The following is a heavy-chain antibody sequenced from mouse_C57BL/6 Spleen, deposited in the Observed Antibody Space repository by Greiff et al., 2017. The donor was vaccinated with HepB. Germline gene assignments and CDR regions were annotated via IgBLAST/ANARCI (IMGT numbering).Heavy chain of an antibody. CDR3: ARSRYYGSSYGYFDV. J-gene: IGHJ1*03. CDR2: IDPSDSYT. D-gene: IGHD1-1*01. CDR1: GYTFTSYW. Sequence: QVHVKQPGAELVMPGASVKLSCKASGYTFTSYWMHWVKQRPGQGLEWIGEIDPSDSYTNYNQKFKGKSTLTVDKSSSTAYMQLSSLTSEDSAVYYCARSRYYGSSYGYFDVGGTGTTVTVSS. V-gene: IGHV1-69*01.